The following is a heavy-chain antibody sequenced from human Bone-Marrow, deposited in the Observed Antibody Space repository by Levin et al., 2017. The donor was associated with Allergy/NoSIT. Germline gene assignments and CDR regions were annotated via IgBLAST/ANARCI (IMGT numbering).Heavy chain of an antibody. Sequence: GGSLRLSCAASGFSFSSWWMHWVRQAPGKGLVWVSRIDSDGSGTTYADSVKGRFTMSRDNAKNTLYLQMNSLRAEDTAVYYCARVGGTNYFDYWGQGTLVTVSS. D-gene: IGHD2-8*01. CDR3: ARVGGTNYFDY. CDR2: IDSDGSGT. CDR1: GFSFSSWW. V-gene: IGHV3-74*01. J-gene: IGHJ4*02.